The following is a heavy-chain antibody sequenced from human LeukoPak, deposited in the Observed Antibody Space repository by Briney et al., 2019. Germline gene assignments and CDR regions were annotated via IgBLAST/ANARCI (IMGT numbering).Heavy chain of an antibody. CDR3: TGGRVPAAKVYWLDP. CDR1: GFTFSSYG. V-gene: IGHV3-33*01. Sequence: GGSLRLSCAASGFTFSSYGMHWVRQAPAKGLEWVAVIWYDGSNKYYADSVKGRFTISRDNSKNALYLQMNSLRAEDTAVYCDTGGRVPAAKVYWLDPWGQRPVVTVSS. D-gene: IGHD2-2*01. J-gene: IGHJ5*02. CDR2: IWYDGSNK.